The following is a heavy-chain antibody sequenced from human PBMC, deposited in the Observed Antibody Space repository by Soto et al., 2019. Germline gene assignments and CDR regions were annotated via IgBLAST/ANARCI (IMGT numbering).Heavy chain of an antibody. D-gene: IGHD2-21*02. CDR1: GFTFSSYA. V-gene: IGHV3-23*01. CDR3: AKCGGDWGNYYYYYGMDV. J-gene: IGHJ6*02. CDR2: ISGSGGST. Sequence: GGPLRLSCAASGFTFSSYAMSWVRQAPGKGLEWVSAISGSGGSTYYADSVKGRFTISRDNSKNTLYLQMNSLRAEDTAVYYCAKCGGDWGNYYYYYGMDVWGQGTTVTVSS.